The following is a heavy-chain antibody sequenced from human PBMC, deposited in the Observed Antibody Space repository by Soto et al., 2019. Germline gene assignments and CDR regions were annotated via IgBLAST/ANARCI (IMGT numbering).Heavy chain of an antibody. V-gene: IGHV1-3*01. J-gene: IGHJ6*02. D-gene: IGHD2-2*01. CDR1: GFGFTSYL. Sequence: ASVKVSCKSSGFGFTSYLIHWVRQAPGQRLEWMGWINAANGNTKYSQKFQGRVTITRDTSASTAYMDLSSLASEDTAVYYCARHCISTSCSNYYYYYGMDVWGQGTTVTVSS. CDR2: INAANGNT. CDR3: ARHCISTSCSNYYYYYGMDV.